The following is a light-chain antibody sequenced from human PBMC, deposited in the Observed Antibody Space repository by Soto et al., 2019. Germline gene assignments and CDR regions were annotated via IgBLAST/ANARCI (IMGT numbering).Light chain of an antibody. CDR1: QDIRKD. CDR3: QQYNSYST. J-gene: IGKJ1*01. CDR2: GAS. Sequence: IQMTQSPSSLSASVGARVPITCRASQDIRKDLAWYQQKPGKAPQILIYGASTLQTGVASRFSGSGSGTEFTLTISSLQPDDFATYYCQQYNSYSTFGQGTKVDIK. V-gene: IGKV1-16*01.